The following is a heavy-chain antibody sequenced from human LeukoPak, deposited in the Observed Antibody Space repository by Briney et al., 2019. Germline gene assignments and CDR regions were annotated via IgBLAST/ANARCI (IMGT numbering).Heavy chain of an antibody. Sequence: SETLSLTCAVYGGSFSGYYWSWIRQPPGKGLEWIGEINHSGSTNYNPSLKSRVTISVDTSKNQFSLKLSSVTAADTAVYYCAGGGSGLCYFDYWGQGTLVTVSS. CDR3: AGGGSGLCYFDY. J-gene: IGHJ4*02. D-gene: IGHD6-19*01. CDR2: INHSGST. CDR1: GGSFSGYY. V-gene: IGHV4-34*01.